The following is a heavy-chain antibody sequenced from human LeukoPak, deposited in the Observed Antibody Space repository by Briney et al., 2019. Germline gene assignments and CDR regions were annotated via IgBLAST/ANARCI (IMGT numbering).Heavy chain of an antibody. D-gene: IGHD1-26*01. CDR2: MNPNSGNT. CDR3: ARGQWEDGGNWFDP. J-gene: IGHJ5*02. CDR1: GYTFTSYD. Sequence: ASVKASCKASGYTFTSYDINWVRQATGQGREWMGWMNPNSGNTGYAQKFQGRVTITRNTSISTAYMGLSSLRSEDTAGYYCARGQWEDGGNWFDPWGQGTLVTVSS. V-gene: IGHV1-8*03.